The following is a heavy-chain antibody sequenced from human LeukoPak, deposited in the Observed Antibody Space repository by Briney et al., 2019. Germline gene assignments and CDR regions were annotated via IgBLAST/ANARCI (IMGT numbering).Heavy chain of an antibody. D-gene: IGHD6-6*01. Sequence: PGGSLRLSCAASGFTFSSYGMHWVRQAPGKGLEWVAFIRYDGSNKYYADSVKGRFTISRDNSKNTLYLQMNSLRAENTAVYYCAKGLRSSSSPYYYYYMDVWGKGTTVTVSS. J-gene: IGHJ6*03. V-gene: IGHV3-30*02. CDR2: IRYDGSNK. CDR3: AKGLRSSSSPYYYYYMDV. CDR1: GFTFSSYG.